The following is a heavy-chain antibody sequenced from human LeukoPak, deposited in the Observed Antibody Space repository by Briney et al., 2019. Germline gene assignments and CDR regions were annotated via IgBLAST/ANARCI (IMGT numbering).Heavy chain of an antibody. D-gene: IGHD1-26*01. CDR1: GGSISSGGYY. Sequence: KSSETLSLTCTVSGGSISSGGYYWSWIRQHPGKGLEWIGYIYYSGSTYYNPSLKSRVTISVDTSKNQFSLKLSSVTAADTAVYYCARGPTTGSRRSYFDYWGQGTLVTVSS. CDR2: IYYSGST. V-gene: IGHV4-31*03. CDR3: ARGPTTGSRRSYFDY. J-gene: IGHJ4*02.